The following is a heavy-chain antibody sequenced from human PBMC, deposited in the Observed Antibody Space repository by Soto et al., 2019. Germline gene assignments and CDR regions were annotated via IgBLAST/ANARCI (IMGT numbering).Heavy chain of an antibody. CDR1: GGSISSGSYY. J-gene: IGHJ4*02. Sequence: QVQLQESGPGLVKPSQTLSLSCTVSGGSISSGSYYWSWIRPHPGKGLEWMGYIYYSGSTYYNPSLKSRVTISVETSKNQFSLKLSSVTAADTAVYYCARGSWSCYYFDYWGQGTLVTVSS. V-gene: IGHV4-31*03. D-gene: IGHD3-10*01. CDR2: IYYSGST. CDR3: ARGSWSCYYFDY.